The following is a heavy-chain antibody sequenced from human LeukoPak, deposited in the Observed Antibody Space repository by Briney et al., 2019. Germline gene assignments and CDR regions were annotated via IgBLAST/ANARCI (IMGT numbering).Heavy chain of an antibody. Sequence: GGSLRLSCAASGFTFSSYWMSWVRQAPGKGLEWVANIKQDGSEKYYVDSVKGRFTISRDNAKNSLYLQMNSLRAEDTAVYYCAGVLVAYSSSCLDYWGQGTLVTVSS. CDR2: IKQDGSEK. CDR3: AGVLVAYSSSCLDY. V-gene: IGHV3-7*05. D-gene: IGHD6-13*01. CDR1: GFTFSSYW. J-gene: IGHJ4*02.